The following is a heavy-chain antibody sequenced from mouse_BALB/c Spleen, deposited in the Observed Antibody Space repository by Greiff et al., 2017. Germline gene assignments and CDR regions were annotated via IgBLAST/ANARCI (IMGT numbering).Heavy chain of an antibody. Sequence: DLVKPGASVKLSCKASGYTFTSYGINWIKQRPGQGLEWIGRIAPGSGSTYYNEMFKGKATLTVDTSSSTAYIQLSSLSSEDSAVYFGARYDYDEFAYWGQGTLVTVSA. J-gene: IGHJ3*01. CDR3: ARYDYDEFAY. CDR2: IAPGSGST. CDR1: GYTFTSYG. V-gene: IGHV1S41*01. D-gene: IGHD2-4*01.